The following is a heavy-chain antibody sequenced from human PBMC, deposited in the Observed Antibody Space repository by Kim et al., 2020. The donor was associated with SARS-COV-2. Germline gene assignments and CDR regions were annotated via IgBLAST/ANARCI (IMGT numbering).Heavy chain of an antibody. J-gene: IGHJ6*02. D-gene: IGHD3-10*01. CDR2: VFDTGST. CDR1: GGSVSSRTYY. V-gene: IGHV4-61*01. Sequence: SETLSLTCSVSGGSVSSRTYYWTWIRQTPGTGLEWIGNVFDTGSTNYNPSLKSRVTISVDTSKNQVSLKLSSVTAADTAVYFCARCEYSGSGTLAKYGMAGRGQGTTVTVSS. CDR3: ARCEYSGSGTLAKYGMAG.